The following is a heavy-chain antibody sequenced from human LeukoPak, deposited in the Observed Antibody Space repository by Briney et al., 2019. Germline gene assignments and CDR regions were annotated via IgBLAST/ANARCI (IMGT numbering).Heavy chain of an antibody. Sequence: GGSLRLSCAASGFTFSSYEMNWVRQAPGKGLEWVSYISSSGSTIYYADSVKGRFTISRDNAKNSLYPQMNSLRAEDTAVYYCAREGYYDSSGYHDAFDIWGQGTMVTVSS. CDR1: GFTFSSYE. D-gene: IGHD3-22*01. V-gene: IGHV3-48*03. CDR2: ISSSGSTI. J-gene: IGHJ3*02. CDR3: AREGYYDSSGYHDAFDI.